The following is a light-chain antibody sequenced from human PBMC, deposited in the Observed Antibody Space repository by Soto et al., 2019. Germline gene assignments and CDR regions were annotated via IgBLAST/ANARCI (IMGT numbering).Light chain of an antibody. Sequence: EIVLTQSPATLSLSPVERANLSCSPSQSISTILAWYQQKPGQAPRLLISDASNRATGIPARFSGSGSGTDFTLTISSLEPEDFAVYYCHQRQYRPPITFGQGTRLEI. V-gene: IGKV3-11*01. CDR2: DAS. J-gene: IGKJ5*01. CDR3: HQRQYRPPIT. CDR1: QSISTI.